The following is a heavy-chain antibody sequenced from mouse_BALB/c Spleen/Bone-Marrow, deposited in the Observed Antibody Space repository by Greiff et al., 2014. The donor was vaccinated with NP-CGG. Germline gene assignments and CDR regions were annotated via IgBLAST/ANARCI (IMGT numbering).Heavy chain of an antibody. CDR2: ISSGGSYT. J-gene: IGHJ3*01. CDR3: ARRKVFDGYSWFAY. D-gene: IGHD2-3*01. V-gene: IGHV5-9-3*01. CDR1: GFTFSSYA. Sequence: EVQGVESGGGLVKPGGSLKLSCAASGFTFSSYAMSWVRQTPEKRLEWVATISSGGSYTYYPDSVKGRFTISRDNAKNTPYLQMSSLRSEDTAMYYCARRKVFDGYSWFAYWGQGTLVTVSA.